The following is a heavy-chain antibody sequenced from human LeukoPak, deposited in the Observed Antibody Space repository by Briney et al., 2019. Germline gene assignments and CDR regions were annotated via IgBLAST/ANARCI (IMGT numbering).Heavy chain of an antibody. J-gene: IGHJ4*02. CDR3: ASWDSRTYYFDY. D-gene: IGHD1-26*01. Sequence: SETLSLTCAVSGYSISSGYYWGWIRQPPGKGLEWIGSIYHSGSTYYNPPLKSRVTISVDTSKNQFSLKLSSVTAADTAVYYCASWDSRTYYFDYWGQGTLVTVSS. V-gene: IGHV4-38-2*01. CDR2: IYHSGST. CDR1: GYSISSGYY.